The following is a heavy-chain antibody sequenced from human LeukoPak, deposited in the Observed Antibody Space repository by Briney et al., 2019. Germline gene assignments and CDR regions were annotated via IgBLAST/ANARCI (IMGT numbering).Heavy chain of an antibody. V-gene: IGHV1-3*01. CDR1: GYTITDYA. J-gene: IGHJ4*02. D-gene: IGHD4-23*01. CDR3: ARSPGGNARTWLDY. Sequence: ASVKVSCKASGYTITDYALHWVRQAPGQSLEWMGWTNGATGNTRFSQDFQGRLTITIDTSASTAFLDLSSLRSDDTAVYYCARSPGGNARTWLDYWGQGTLVTVSS. CDR2: TNGATGNT.